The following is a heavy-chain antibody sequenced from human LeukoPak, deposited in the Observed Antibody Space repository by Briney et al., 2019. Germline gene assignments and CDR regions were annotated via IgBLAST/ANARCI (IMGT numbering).Heavy chain of an antibody. J-gene: IGHJ4*02. D-gene: IGHD1-26*01. Sequence: SETLSLTCAVYGDSFSGYYWSWIRQSPGTGLEWIGEVNDRGTTYYNPSLKSRVTISVDTSKNQFSLKLSSATAADTAVYYCASAQEYSGSYFGQGTLATVSS. CDR1: GDSFSGYY. CDR3: ASAQEYSGSY. CDR2: VNDRGTT. V-gene: IGHV4-34*01.